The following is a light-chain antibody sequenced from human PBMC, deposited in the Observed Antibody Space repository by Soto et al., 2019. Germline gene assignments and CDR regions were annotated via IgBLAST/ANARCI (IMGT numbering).Light chain of an antibody. J-gene: IGLJ2*01. Sequence: VLTQPPSASGTPGQRVTISCSGSSSNIGSNYVYWYQQLPGTAPKLLIYRNNQRPSGVPDRFSGSKSGTSASLAVSGLRSEDEADYYCAAWDDSLSVVFGGGTKLTVL. CDR2: RNN. CDR1: SSNIGSNY. V-gene: IGLV1-47*01. CDR3: AAWDDSLSVV.